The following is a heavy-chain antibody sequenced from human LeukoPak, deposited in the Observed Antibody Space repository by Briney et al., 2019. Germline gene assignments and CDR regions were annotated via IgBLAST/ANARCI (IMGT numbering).Heavy chain of an antibody. J-gene: IGHJ4*02. D-gene: IGHD6-19*01. CDR3: AREWYGGWFLY. V-gene: IGHV3-48*01. Sequence: LPGGSLRLSCAASGFTFSSYSMNWVRQAPGKGLEWVSYISSSSSTIYYADSGKGRFTISRDNAKNSLYLQMNSLRAEDTAVYYCAREWYGGWFLYWGQGTLVTVSS. CDR2: ISSSSSTI. CDR1: GFTFSSYS.